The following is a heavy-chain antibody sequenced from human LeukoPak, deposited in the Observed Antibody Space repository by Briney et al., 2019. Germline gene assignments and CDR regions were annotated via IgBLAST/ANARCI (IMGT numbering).Heavy chain of an antibody. V-gene: IGHV3-20*04. D-gene: IGHD5-12*01. CDR2: INWNGGST. CDR3: ARPRGYSGYDHAFDI. CDR1: GFTLDDYG. J-gene: IGHJ3*02. Sequence: GGSLRLSCAASGFTLDDYGMSWVRQAPGKGLEWVSGINWNGGSTGYADSVKGRFTISRDNAKNSLYLQMNRLRAEDTALYYCARPRGYSGYDHAFDIWGQGTMVTVSS.